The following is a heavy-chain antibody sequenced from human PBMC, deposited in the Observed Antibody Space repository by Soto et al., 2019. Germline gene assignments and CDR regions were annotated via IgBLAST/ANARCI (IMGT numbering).Heavy chain of an antibody. CDR1: GYTLTSYA. D-gene: IGHD2-21*02. CDR2: INAGNGNT. V-gene: IGHV1-3*01. J-gene: IGHJ4*02. CDR3: ARGGHIAVVTASFDY. Sequence: ASVKVACKASGYTLTSYAMHWVLQAPGQRLEWMGWINAGNGNTKYSQKFQGRVTITRGTSASTAYMELRSLRSADTAVYYCARGGHIAVVTASFDYWGQGTLVTVSS.